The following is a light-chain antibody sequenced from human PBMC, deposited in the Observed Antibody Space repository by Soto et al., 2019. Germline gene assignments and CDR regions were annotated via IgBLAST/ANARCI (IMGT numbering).Light chain of an antibody. CDR3: ASYAGSSNV. CDR1: SSDVGGYKY. V-gene: IGLV2-14*01. CDR2: EVS. Sequence: QSALTQPASVSGSPGQSITISCTGTSSDVGGYKYVSWYQQHPDKAPKLIIFEVSNRPSGISSRFSGSKSGNTASLTISGLQAEDEADYYCASYAGSSNVFGTGTKVTVL. J-gene: IGLJ1*01.